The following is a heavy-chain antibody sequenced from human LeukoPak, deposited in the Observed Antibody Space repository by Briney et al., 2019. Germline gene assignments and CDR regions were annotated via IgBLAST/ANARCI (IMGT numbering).Heavy chain of an antibody. CDR3: ARDTGSSYLSSFDF. V-gene: IGHV3-23*01. Sequence: GGSLRLSCAASGFTFSSYAMSWVRQAPGKGLEWVSAISGSGGSTYYADSVKGRFTISRDNSKNTLYLQMNSLRAEDTAVYFCARDTGSSYLSSFDFWGQGTLVTVSS. CDR2: ISGSGGST. J-gene: IGHJ4*02. D-gene: IGHD6-6*01. CDR1: GFTFSSYA.